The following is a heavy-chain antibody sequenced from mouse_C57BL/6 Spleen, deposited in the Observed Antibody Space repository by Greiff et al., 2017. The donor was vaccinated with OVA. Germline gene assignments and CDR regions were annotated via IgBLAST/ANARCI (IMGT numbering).Heavy chain of an antibody. V-gene: IGHV10-3*01. Sequence: EVQLVESGGGLVQPKGSLKLSCAASGFTFNTYAMHWVRQAPGKGLEWVARIRSKSSNYATYYADSVKDRFTISRDDSQSMLYLQMNNLKTEDTAMYYCVREGAGYYGSSAYWYFDVWGTGTTVTVSS. CDR3: VREGAGYYGSSAYWYFDV. D-gene: IGHD1-1*01. J-gene: IGHJ1*03. CDR1: GFTFNTYA. CDR2: IRSKSSNYAT.